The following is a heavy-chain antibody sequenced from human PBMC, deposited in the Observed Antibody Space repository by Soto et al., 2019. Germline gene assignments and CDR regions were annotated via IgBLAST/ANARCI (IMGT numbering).Heavy chain of an antibody. CDR3: ATWGRQYYYGSGSSYNFDY. V-gene: IGHV1-24*01. CDR2: FDPEDGET. Sequence: ASVKGSCNVSGYTLTELSMHWVRQAPGKGLEWMGGFDPEDGETIYAQKFQGRVTMTEDTSTDTAYMELSSLRSEDTAVYYCATWGRQYYYGSGSSYNFDYWGQGTLVTVPQ. CDR1: GYTLTELS. J-gene: IGHJ4*02. D-gene: IGHD3-10*01.